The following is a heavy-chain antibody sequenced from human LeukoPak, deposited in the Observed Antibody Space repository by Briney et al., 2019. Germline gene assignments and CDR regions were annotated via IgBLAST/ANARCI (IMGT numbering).Heavy chain of an antibody. CDR1: GGSISSSSYY. D-gene: IGHD3-3*01. J-gene: IGHJ4*02. CDR3: ARVRWSGYYIDTVYYFDY. V-gene: IGHV4-39*01. CDR2: IYYSGST. Sequence: PSETLSLTCTVSGGSISSSSYYWGWIRQPPGKGLEWIGSIYYSGSTYYNPSLKSRVTISVDTSKNQFSLKLSSVTAADTAVYYCARVRWSGYYIDTVYYFDYWGQGTLVTVSS.